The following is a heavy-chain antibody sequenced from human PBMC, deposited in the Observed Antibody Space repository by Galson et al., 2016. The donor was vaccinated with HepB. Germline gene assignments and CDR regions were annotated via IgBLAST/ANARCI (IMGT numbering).Heavy chain of an antibody. D-gene: IGHD6-19*01. Sequence: CAISGDSVSNSTVAWNWIRQSPSRGLEWLGGTSKRSTWHTDYAGSVKSQMTINTDTVRNQFSLQLQSVTPEDTAVNYCARVATAVRSGWKTLAPRFYYSGVDVWGHGTTVTVSS. CDR1: GDSVSNSTVA. J-gene: IGHJ6*02. CDR2: TSKRSTWHT. CDR3: ARVATAVRSGWKTLAPRFYYSGVDV. V-gene: IGHV6-1*01.